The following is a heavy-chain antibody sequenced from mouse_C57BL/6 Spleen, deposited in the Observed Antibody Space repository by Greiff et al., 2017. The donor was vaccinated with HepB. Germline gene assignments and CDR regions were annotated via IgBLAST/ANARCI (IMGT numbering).Heavy chain of an antibody. Sequence: VQLKESEGGLVQPGSSTKLSCTASGFTFSDYYMAWVRQVPEKGLEWVANINYDGSSTYYLDSLKSRFIISRDNAKNILYLQMSSLKSEDTATYYCARETTVDWYFDVWGTGTTVTVSS. CDR1: GFTFSDYY. D-gene: IGHD1-1*01. J-gene: IGHJ1*03. CDR2: INYDGSST. V-gene: IGHV5-16*01. CDR3: ARETTVDWYFDV.